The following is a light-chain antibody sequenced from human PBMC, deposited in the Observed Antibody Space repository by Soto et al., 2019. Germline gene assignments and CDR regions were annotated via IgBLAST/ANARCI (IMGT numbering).Light chain of an antibody. V-gene: IGLV2-8*01. CDR3: SSYAGSNNV. J-gene: IGLJ1*01. CDR2: EVS. Sequence: QSVLTQPPSASGSPGQSVTISCTGTSSDVGGYNYVSWYQQHPGKAPKLMIYEVSKRPSGVPDRFSGSKPGNTASLTVSGLQAEDEADYYCSSYAGSNNVFGNGTKVTAL. CDR1: SSDVGGYNY.